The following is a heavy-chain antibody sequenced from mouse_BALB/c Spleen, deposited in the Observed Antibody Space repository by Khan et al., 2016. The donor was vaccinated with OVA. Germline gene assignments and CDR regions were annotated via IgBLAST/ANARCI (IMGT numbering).Heavy chain of an antibody. J-gene: IGHJ3*01. D-gene: IGHD2-14*01. V-gene: IGHV3-8*02. CDR1: GDSISSGY. CDR3: ARSTYMYAFAY. Sequence: EVQLQEPGPSLVQPSQTLSLTCSVTGDSISSGYWSWIRKFPGNKLEYMGYMISSGYTYYNPSLKSRLSITRHKSKNQYYLNLNSVTTDDTATYYCARSTYMYAFAYWGPGTLVTVST. CDR2: MISSGYT.